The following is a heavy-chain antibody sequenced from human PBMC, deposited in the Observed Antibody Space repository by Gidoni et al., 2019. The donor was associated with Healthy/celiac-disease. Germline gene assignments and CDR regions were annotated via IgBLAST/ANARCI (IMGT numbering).Heavy chain of an antibody. Sequence: EVQLVESGGGLVQPGGSLRLSCAASGFSFGGYAMNWVRQAPGKGLEWVSYINRSGTTIYYADSVKGRFTISRDNAKNSLYLQMNSLRAEDTALYYCAREAGDAFDVWGQGTMVTVSS. CDR1: GFSFGGYA. J-gene: IGHJ3*01. CDR2: INRSGTTI. V-gene: IGHV3-48*03. CDR3: AREAGDAFDV.